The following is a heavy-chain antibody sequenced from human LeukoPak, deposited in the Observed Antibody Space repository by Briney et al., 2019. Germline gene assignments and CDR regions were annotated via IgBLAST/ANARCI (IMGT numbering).Heavy chain of an antibody. CDR1: GFTFSSYW. J-gene: IGHJ4*02. CDR2: IKQDGSEK. V-gene: IGHV3-7*01. CDR3: ARCAPGMVRGVDLDY. D-gene: IGHD3-10*01. Sequence: PGGSLRLSCAASGFTFSSYWMSWVRQAPGKGLEWVANIKQDGSEKYYVDSVKGRFTISRDNAKNSLYLQMNSLRAEDTAVYYCARCAPGMVRGVDLDYWGQGTLVTVSS.